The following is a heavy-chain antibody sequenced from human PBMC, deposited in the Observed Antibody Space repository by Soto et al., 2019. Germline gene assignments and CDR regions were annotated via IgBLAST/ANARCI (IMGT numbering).Heavy chain of an antibody. CDR3: ARGLGGIAPDGEAFDI. CDR2: IIPIFGTA. V-gene: IGHV1-69*13. CDR1: GGTFSSYA. Sequence: GASVKVSCKASGGTFSSYAISWVRQAPGQGLEWMGGIIPIFGTANYAQKFQGRVTITADESTSTAYMELSSLRSEDTAVYYCARGLGGIAPDGEAFDIWGQGTMVTVSS. D-gene: IGHD6-13*01. J-gene: IGHJ3*02.